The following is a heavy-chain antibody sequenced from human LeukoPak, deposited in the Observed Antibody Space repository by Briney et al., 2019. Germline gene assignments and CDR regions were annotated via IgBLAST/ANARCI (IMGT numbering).Heavy chain of an antibody. V-gene: IGHV3-66*01. J-gene: IGHJ4*02. CDR2: VYSSGTS. CDR3: AKARSSDQWGFFDH. Sequence: PGGSLRLSCAASGFNVSNNFMSWVRQAPGKGLQWVSLVYSSGTSYHADSVKGRFSISRDKLKNNVLLQMNNLRVDDTAVYYCAKARSSDQWGFFDHWGQGILVSVSA. D-gene: IGHD1-26*01. CDR1: GFNVSNNF.